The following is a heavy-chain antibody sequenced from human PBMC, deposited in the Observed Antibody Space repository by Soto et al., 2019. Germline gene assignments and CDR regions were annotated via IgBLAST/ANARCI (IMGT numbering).Heavy chain of an antibody. Sequence: ASVKVSCKASGYTFTSYDINWVRQATGQGLEWMGWMNPNSGNTGYAQKFQGRVTMTRNTSISTAYMELSSLRSEDTAVYYCAGTGYQRDIVATEHRPFDPWGQGTLVTVSS. CDR1: GYTFTSYD. D-gene: IGHD5-12*01. CDR2: MNPNSGNT. CDR3: AGTGYQRDIVATEHRPFDP. J-gene: IGHJ5*02. V-gene: IGHV1-8*01.